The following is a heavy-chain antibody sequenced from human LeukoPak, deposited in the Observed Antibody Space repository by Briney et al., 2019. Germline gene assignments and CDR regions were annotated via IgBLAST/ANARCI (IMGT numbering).Heavy chain of an antibody. Sequence: SETLSHTCTVSGGSISSGSYYWSWIRQPAGKGLEWIGRIYTSGSTNYNPSLKSRVTISVDTSKNQFSLKLSSVTAADTAVYYCASSTSADYDYVWGSYRQFDYWGQGTLVTVSS. J-gene: IGHJ4*02. CDR1: GGSISSGSYY. D-gene: IGHD3-16*02. V-gene: IGHV4-61*02. CDR2: IYTSGST. CDR3: ASSTSADYDYVWGSYRQFDY.